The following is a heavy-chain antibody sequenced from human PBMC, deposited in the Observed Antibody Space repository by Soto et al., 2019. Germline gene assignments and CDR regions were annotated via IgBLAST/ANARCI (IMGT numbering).Heavy chain of an antibody. Sequence: QVQLVQSGAEVKKPGSSVKVSCKASGGTFSSYAISWVRQAPGQGLEWMGGIIPIFGTANYAQKFPGRVTITADESTSTAYMELSSLRSEDTAVYYCAREYSSSGWGVRGVYYFDYWGQGTLVTVSS. CDR1: GGTFSSYA. CDR2: IIPIFGTA. D-gene: IGHD6-6*01. J-gene: IGHJ4*02. V-gene: IGHV1-69*01. CDR3: AREYSSSGWGVRGVYYFDY.